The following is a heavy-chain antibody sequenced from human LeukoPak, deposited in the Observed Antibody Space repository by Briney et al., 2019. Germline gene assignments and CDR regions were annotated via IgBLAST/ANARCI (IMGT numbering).Heavy chain of an antibody. V-gene: IGHV1-2*02. CDR3: ARDLVQSSGSNWFDP. CDR2: INPNSGGT. CDR1: GYSFTGYY. J-gene: IGHJ5*02. D-gene: IGHD3-22*01. Sequence: AASVKVSCKASGYSFTGYYMHWVRQAPGQGLEWMGWINPNSGGTNYAQKFQGRVTMTRDTSISTAYMELSGLRSDDTGVYYCARDLVQSSGSNWFDPWGQGTLVTVSS.